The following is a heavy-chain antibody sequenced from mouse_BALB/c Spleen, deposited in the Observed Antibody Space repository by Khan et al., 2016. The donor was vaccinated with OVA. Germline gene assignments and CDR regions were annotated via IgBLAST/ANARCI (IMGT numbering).Heavy chain of an antibody. V-gene: IGHV5-6*01. J-gene: IGHJ3*01. CDR1: GFTFSSYS. Sequence: EVELVESGGDLVKPGGSLKLSCAASGFTFSSYSMSWVRQTPDKRLEWVATISSGGDYTYYPDSVKGRFTISRDNAKNTLYLQMSSLKSEDTAMCYCASHLTGSFDDWGQGTLVTVSA. CDR3: ASHLTGSFDD. CDR2: ISSGGDYT. D-gene: IGHD4-1*01.